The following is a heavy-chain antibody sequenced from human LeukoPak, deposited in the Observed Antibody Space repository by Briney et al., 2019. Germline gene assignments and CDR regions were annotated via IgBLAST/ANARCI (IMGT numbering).Heavy chain of an antibody. Sequence: GGSLRLSCAASGFTFSDYEMNWIRQAPGKGLEWISYISNSGSTKYYADSVKGRFTISRDNAKNSVYLQLNSLRAEDTALYYCAAVIDYWGQGTLVTVSS. CDR3: AAVIDY. CDR2: ISNSGSTK. V-gene: IGHV3-48*03. CDR1: GFTFSDYE. J-gene: IGHJ4*02.